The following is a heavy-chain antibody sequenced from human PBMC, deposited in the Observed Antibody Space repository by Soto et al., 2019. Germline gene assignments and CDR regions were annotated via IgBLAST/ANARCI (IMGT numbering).Heavy chain of an antibody. J-gene: IGHJ4*02. Sequence: GGSLRLSCAASGFTFSSYWMIWVRQAPEKGLEWVANIKQDGSDKYYVDSVEGRFTVSRDNAKNSLYLQMNSLRAEDTAVYYCARGGRSTVIPLVWGQGSLVTVSS. D-gene: IGHD2-21*01. CDR1: GFTFSSYW. CDR3: ARGGRSTVIPLV. V-gene: IGHV3-7*01. CDR2: IKQDGSDK.